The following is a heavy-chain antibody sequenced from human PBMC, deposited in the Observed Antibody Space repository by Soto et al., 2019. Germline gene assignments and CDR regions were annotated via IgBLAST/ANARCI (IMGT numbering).Heavy chain of an antibody. CDR3: ARDAYYYDSSGYYRYYGMDV. Sequence: QVQLVESGGGVVQPGRSLRLSCAASGFTFSSYAMHWVRQAPGKGLEWVAVISYDGSNKYYADSVEGRFTISRDNSKNTXYXQMNSLRGEDKAVYYCARDAYYYDSSGYYRYYGMDVWGQGTTVTVSS. J-gene: IGHJ6*02. CDR1: GFTFSSYA. V-gene: IGHV3-30-3*01. D-gene: IGHD3-22*01. CDR2: ISYDGSNK.